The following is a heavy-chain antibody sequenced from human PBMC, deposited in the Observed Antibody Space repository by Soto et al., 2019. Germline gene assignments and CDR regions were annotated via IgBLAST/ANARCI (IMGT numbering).Heavy chain of an antibody. J-gene: IGHJ5*02. CDR2: ISDSGGRT. Sequence: GGSLRLSCAASGFPFSTNAMSWVRQAPGKGLEWVSTISDSGGRTYYADSVEGRFTISRDNSKNTLYLQMNSLRAEDTAVYYCAKDGSWPDINWFDPWGQGTLVTVSS. CDR1: GFPFSTNA. D-gene: IGHD2-15*01. V-gene: IGHV3-23*01. CDR3: AKDGSWPDINWFDP.